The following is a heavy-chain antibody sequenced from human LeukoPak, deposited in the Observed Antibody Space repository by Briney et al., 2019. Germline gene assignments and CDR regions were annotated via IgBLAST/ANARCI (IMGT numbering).Heavy chain of an antibody. CDR2: ISSSGNTI. CDR3: ARASTGDLSLYFDY. D-gene: IGHD7-27*01. Sequence: GGSLRLSCAASGFTFSDYYMTWIRQAPGKGLEWVSYISSSGNTIYYADSVKGRFTISRDNAKNSLYLQMNSLRAEDTAVYYCARASTGDLSLYFDYWGQGTLVTVSS. CDR1: GFTFSDYY. V-gene: IGHV3-11*04. J-gene: IGHJ4*02.